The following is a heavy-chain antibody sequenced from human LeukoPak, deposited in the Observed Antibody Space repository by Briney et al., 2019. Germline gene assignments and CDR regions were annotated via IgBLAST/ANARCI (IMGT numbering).Heavy chain of an antibody. CDR1: GFTFSSYW. V-gene: IGHV3-74*01. CDR2: IAREGGST. CDR3: ARGRPHGNDY. D-gene: IGHD4-23*01. J-gene: IGHJ4*02. Sequence: GGSLRLSCAPSGFTFSSYWMNCVCQAPGGGLVWVSRIAREGGSTTYADSVKGRFSISRDNAKNTLYLQMNSLRVEDTAVYYCARGRPHGNDYWGQGTLVTVSS.